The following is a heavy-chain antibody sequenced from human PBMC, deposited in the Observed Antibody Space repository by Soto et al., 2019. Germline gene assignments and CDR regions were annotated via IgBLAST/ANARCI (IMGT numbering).Heavy chain of an antibody. D-gene: IGHD3-3*02. Sequence: EVQLVESGGGLVQPGGSLRLSCAASGFTFSSYSMNWVRQAPGKGLEWVSYISSSSSTIYYADSVKGRFTSSRDNAKNSLYLQMNSLRDEDTAVYYCARDYIPPAHLWMIPNDVWGQGTTVTVSS. V-gene: IGHV3-48*02. CDR2: ISSSSSTI. CDR1: GFTFSSYS. CDR3: ARDYIPPAHLWMIPNDV. J-gene: IGHJ6*02.